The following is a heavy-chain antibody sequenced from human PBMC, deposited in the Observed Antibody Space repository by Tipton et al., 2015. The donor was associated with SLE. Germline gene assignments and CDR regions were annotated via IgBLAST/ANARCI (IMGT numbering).Heavy chain of an antibody. CDR3: ARSSSSWNGGAFDI. V-gene: IGHV4-34*01. Sequence: TLSLTCAVYGGSFSGYYWSWIRQPPGKGLEWIGEINHSGSTNYNPSLKSRGTISVDTSKNQFSLKLSSVTAADTAVYYCARSSSSWNGGAFDIWGQGTMVTVSS. CDR2: INHSGST. D-gene: IGHD6-13*01. CDR1: GGSFSGYY. J-gene: IGHJ3*02.